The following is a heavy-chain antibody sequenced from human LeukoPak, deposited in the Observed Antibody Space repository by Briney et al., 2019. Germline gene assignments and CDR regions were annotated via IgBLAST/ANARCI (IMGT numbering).Heavy chain of an antibody. CDR1: GFTFSSYS. V-gene: IGHV3-48*01. D-gene: IGHD3-10*01. J-gene: IGHJ4*02. CDR3: AKSGSFYGSGSYYIDY. CDR2: ISSSSSTM. Sequence: GGSLRLSCAASGFTFSSYSMNWVRQAPGKGLEWVSYISSSSSTMYYADSVKGRFTISRDNSKNTLYLQMNSLRAEDTAVYYCAKSGSFYGSGSYYIDYWGQGTLVTVSS.